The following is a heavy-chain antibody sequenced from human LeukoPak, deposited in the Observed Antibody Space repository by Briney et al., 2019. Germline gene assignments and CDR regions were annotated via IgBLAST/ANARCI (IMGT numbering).Heavy chain of an antibody. J-gene: IGHJ5*02. V-gene: IGHV4-31*03. Sequence: SETLSLTCPVSSGSISSGVYYWSWIRQHPGKGLEWIGYIYYSGSTYYNPSLKSRVTISVDTSKNQFSLKLSSVTAADTAVYYCARDPGGSYLNWFDLWGQGTLVTVSS. CDR1: SGSISSGVYY. CDR2: IYYSGST. D-gene: IGHD1-26*01. CDR3: ARDPGGSYLNWFDL.